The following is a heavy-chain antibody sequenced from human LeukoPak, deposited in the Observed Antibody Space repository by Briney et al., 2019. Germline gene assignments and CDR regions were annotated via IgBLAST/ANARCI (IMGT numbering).Heavy chain of an antibody. CDR2: IIPIFGTA. D-gene: IGHD4-23*01. CDR3: AGPLYGGDADAFDI. CDR1: GGTFSSYA. J-gene: IGHJ3*02. Sequence: SVKVSCKASGGTFSSYAISWVRQAPGQGLGWMGGIIPIFGTANYAQKFQGRVTITADESTSTAYMELSSLRSEDTAVYYCAGPLYGGDADAFDIWGQGTMVTVSS. V-gene: IGHV1-69*13.